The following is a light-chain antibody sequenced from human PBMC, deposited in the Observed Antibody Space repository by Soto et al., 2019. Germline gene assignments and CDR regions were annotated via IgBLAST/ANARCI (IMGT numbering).Light chain of an antibody. V-gene: IGLV1-40*01. CDR2: RDT. CDR1: SSNIGAIYD. J-gene: IGLJ3*02. Sequence: QLVLTQPPSVSGALGQRVTISCTGSSSNIGAIYDVHWYQQLPGTAPKLLIYRDTDRPSGVPDRFSGSKSGTSASLAITGLQADDEADYYCQSYDKSLSAWVFGGGTKVTVL. CDR3: QSYDKSLSAWV.